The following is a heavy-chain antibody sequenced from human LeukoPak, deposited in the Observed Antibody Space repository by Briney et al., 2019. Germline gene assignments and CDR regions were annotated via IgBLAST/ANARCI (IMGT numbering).Heavy chain of an antibody. J-gene: IGHJ4*02. D-gene: IGHD3-3*01. CDR3: ARLNYDFWSGYYDADY. CDR1: GYTFTSYG. Sequence: ASVKVSRKASGYTFTSYGISWVRQAPGQGLEWMGWISAYNGNTNYAQKLQGRVTMTTDTSTSTAYMELRSLRSDDTAVYYCARLNYDFWSGYYDADYWGQGTLVTVSS. CDR2: ISAYNGNT. V-gene: IGHV1-18*01.